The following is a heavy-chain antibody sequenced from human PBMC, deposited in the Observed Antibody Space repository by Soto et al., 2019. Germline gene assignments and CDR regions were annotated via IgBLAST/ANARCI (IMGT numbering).Heavy chain of an antibody. Sequence: LSETLSLTCTVSGGSISSGAYYWSWIRQHPGKGLEWIGYIYYSGSTYYNPSLKSRVTISVDTSKNQFSLKLSSVTAADTAVYYCAIYDSSGSRGFQHWGQGTLVTVSS. CDR3: AIYDSSGSRGFQH. J-gene: IGHJ1*01. V-gene: IGHV4-31*03. CDR1: GGSISSGAYY. D-gene: IGHD3-22*01. CDR2: IYYSGST.